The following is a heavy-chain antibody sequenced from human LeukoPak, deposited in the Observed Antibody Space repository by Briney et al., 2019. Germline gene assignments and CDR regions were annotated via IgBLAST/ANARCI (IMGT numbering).Heavy chain of an antibody. J-gene: IGHJ6*02. CDR2: INHSGST. D-gene: IGHD3-10*01. CDR1: GGSFSGYY. V-gene: IGHV4-34*01. CDR3: ARGTMVRGASRYYYYGMDV. Sequence: SETLSLTCAVYGGSFSGYYWSWIRQPPGKGLEWIGEINHSGSTNYNPSLKSRVTIPVDTSKNQFSLKLSSVTAADTAVYYCARGTMVRGASRYYYYGMDVWGQGTTVTVSS.